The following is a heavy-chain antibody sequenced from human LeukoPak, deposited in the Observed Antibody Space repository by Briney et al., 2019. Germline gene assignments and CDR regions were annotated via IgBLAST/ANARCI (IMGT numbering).Heavy chain of an antibody. CDR3: ARLDRRGAFARGHCSSTSCLSYYYYYMDV. CDR1: GGSFSGYY. D-gene: IGHD2-2*01. CDR2: INHSGST. J-gene: IGHJ6*03. Sequence: PSETLSLTCAVYGGSFSGYYWSWIRQPPGKGLEWIGEINHSGSTNYNPSLKSRVTISVDTSKNQFSLKLSSVTAADTAVYYCARLDRRGAFARGHCSSTSCLSYYYYYMDVWGKGTTVTISS. V-gene: IGHV4-34*01.